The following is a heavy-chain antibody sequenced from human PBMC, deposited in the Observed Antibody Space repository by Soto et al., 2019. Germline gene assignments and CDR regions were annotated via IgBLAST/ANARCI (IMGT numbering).Heavy chain of an antibody. CDR2: IYWNDDK. Sequence: SGPTLVKPTQTLTLTCTFSGFSLSTSGVGVGWIRQPPGKALEWLALIYWNDDKRYSPSLKSRLTITKDTSKNQVVLTMTNMDPVDTATYYCAHSSEHTYSSGWYSDYWGQGTLVTVSS. J-gene: IGHJ4*02. CDR3: AHSSEHTYSSGWYSDY. CDR1: GFSLSTSGVG. V-gene: IGHV2-5*01. D-gene: IGHD6-19*01.